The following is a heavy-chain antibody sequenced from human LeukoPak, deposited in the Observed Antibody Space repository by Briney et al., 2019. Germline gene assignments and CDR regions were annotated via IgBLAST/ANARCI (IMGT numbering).Heavy chain of an antibody. D-gene: IGHD5-24*01. CDR2: IIPIFGTA. CDR1: GGTFSSYA. J-gene: IGHJ4*02. Sequence: SVKVSCKASGGTFSSYAISWVRQAPGQGLEWMGGIIPIFGTANYAQKFQGRVTITADESTSTAYMELSSLRSEDTAVYYCARSPGDGWYFDYWGQGTLVTVSS. V-gene: IGHV1-69*01. CDR3: ARSPGDGWYFDY.